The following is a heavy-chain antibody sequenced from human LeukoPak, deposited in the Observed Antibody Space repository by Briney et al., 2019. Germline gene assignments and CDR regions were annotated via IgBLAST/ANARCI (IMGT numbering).Heavy chain of an antibody. J-gene: IGHJ4*02. CDR2: IYYSGSI. V-gene: IGHV4-31*03. CDR1: GGSISSGGYY. CDR3: ARSHAEELDY. Sequence: PAETLSLTCTLSGGSISSGGYYWSWIRQHPGKGLEWIGYIYYSGSIYYNPSLKSRVTISVDTSKNQFSLKLSSVTAADTAVYYCARSHAEELDYWGQGTLVTVSS. D-gene: IGHD1-26*01.